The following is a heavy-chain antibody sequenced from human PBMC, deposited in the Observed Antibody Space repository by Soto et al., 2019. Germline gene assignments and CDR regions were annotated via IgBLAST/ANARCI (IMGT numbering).Heavy chain of an antibody. CDR1: GFTFSAYY. CDR3: ARSLLDEYSSSWRSAYYGMDV. Sequence: QVQLVQSGAEVKKPGASVKVSCKASGFTFSAYYIYWVRQAPGQGLEWIGWINPNSGGTNNAQKFQGRVTMTRDTSTSTVYMELNALIPDDTAVYYCARSLLDEYSSSWRSAYYGMDVW. D-gene: IGHD6-13*01. J-gene: IGHJ6*01. CDR2: INPNSGGT. V-gene: IGHV1-2*02.